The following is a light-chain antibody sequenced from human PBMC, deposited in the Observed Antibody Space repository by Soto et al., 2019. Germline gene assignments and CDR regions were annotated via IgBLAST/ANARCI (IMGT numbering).Light chain of an antibody. CDR1: QSVSSSF. CDR2: GAS. CDR3: QQYDSSPWT. V-gene: IGKV3-20*01. J-gene: IGKJ1*01. Sequence: EIVLTQSPGTLSLSPGERATLSCRASQSVSSSFLAWYQQKPGQAPRLPIYGASSRATGIPDRFCGSGSGTDFTFTISGLEPEDFAVYYCQQYDSSPWTFGQGTRVEIK.